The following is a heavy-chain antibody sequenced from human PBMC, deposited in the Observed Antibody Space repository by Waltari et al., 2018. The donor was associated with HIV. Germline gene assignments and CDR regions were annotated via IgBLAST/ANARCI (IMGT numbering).Heavy chain of an antibody. CDR2: FYYSGST. J-gene: IGHJ6*02. Sequence: QVQLQESGPGLVKPSETLSLTCSVSGGSVTSGSYYWGWIRQPPGKGLEWIGYFYYSGSTNYNPSLKRRVTISLDTSKNNFSLRLSSVTAADTAVYYCARERGGKYNYYYYGMDVWGQGTTVTVSS. CDR3: ARERGGKYNYYYYGMDV. D-gene: IGHD1-20*01. V-gene: IGHV4-61*03. CDR1: GGSVTSGSYY.